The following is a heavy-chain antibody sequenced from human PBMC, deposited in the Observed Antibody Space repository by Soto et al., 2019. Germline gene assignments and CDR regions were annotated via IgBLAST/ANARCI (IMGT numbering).Heavy chain of an antibody. Sequence: EMQLVESGGGLVQPGGSLRLSCAASGFIFGNYWMTWIRQAPGKGLEWVGNIKQDGSEKYFADSVKGRFSISRDNAENSLYLQMHSLRVEDTAAYYCARDFRFSEDFWGQGPLVTVSS. CDR3: ARDFRFSEDF. CDR1: GFIFGNYW. J-gene: IGHJ4*02. V-gene: IGHV3-7*01. D-gene: IGHD3-3*01. CDR2: IKQDGSEK.